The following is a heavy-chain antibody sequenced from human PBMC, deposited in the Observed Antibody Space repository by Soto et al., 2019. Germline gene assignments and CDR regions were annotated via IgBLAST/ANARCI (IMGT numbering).Heavy chain of an antibody. CDR3: APTWGCSSTSCPPGF. J-gene: IGHJ4*02. Sequence: PGGSLRLSCAASRFMFSSYGMHWVRQAPGKGLEWVAVTSNDGSSKNYADSVKGRFTISRDNSKNMLYLQMNSLILEDTAVYYCAPTWGCSSTSCPPGFWGQGTLVTVSS. V-gene: IGHV3-30*03. D-gene: IGHD2-2*01. CDR1: RFMFSSYG. CDR2: TSNDGSSK.